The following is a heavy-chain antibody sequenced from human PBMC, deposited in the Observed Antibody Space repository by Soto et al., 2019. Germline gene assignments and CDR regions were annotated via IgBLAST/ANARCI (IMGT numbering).Heavy chain of an antibody. CDR3: ARGGTATGAYRGKGYYGMDV. D-gene: IGHD6-13*01. V-gene: IGHV3-48*02. CDR1: GFTFSSYS. CDR2: IGFSSTTI. Sequence: GGSLRLSCAASGFTFSSYSMDWVRQAPGKGLEWVSYIGFSSTTIYYADSVKGRFTISRDNARNSLYLQMNSLRDEDTAVYYCARGGTATGAYRGKGYYGMDVWGQGTTVTVS. J-gene: IGHJ6*02.